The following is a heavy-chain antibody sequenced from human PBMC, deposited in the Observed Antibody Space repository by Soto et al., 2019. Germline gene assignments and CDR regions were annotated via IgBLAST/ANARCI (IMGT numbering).Heavy chain of an antibody. CDR1: GFTFSSYA. J-gene: IGHJ4*02. Sequence: EVQLLESGGGLVQPGGSLRLSCAASGFTFSSYAMSWVRQAPGKGLEWVSAIGGSGGSTYYADSVKGRFTISRDNSKNTLYLQMNSLRAEDTAVYYCAKLGGYCSSTSCYARGPGIDYWGQGTLVTVSS. D-gene: IGHD2-2*01. CDR3: AKLGGYCSSTSCYARGPGIDY. V-gene: IGHV3-23*01. CDR2: IGGSGGST.